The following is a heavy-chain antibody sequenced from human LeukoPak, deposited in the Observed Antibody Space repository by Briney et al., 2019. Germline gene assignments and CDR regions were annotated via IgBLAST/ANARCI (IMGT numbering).Heavy chain of an antibody. V-gene: IGHV3-15*01. J-gene: IGHJ4*02. CDR3: TTGYYYGSGSYYNFDY. D-gene: IGHD3-10*01. CDR1: GFNFSNAW. Sequence: GGSLRLSCAASGFNFSNAWMSWVRQGPGKGLEWVGRIKSKTDGGTTDYAAPVKGRFTISRDDSKNTLYLQMNSLKTEDTAVYYCTTGYYYGSGSYYNFDYWGQGTLVTVSS. CDR2: IKSKTDGGTT.